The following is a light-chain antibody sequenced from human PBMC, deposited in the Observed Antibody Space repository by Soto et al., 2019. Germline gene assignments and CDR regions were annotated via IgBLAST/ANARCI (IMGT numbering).Light chain of an antibody. CDR1: QSVSSSY. CDR3: QQYCSSPRT. V-gene: IGKV3-20*01. Sequence: DIVLTQSPGTLSLSPGERATLSCRASQSVSSSYLAWYQQKPGQAPRLLMYDASSRATGIPDRFSGSGSGTDFTLTISRLEPEDFAVYFCQQYCSSPRTFGQGTKVEIK. J-gene: IGKJ1*01. CDR2: DAS.